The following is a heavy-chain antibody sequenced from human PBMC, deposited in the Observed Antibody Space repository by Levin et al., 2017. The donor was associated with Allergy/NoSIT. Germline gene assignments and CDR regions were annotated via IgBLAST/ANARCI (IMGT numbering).Heavy chain of an antibody. CDR3: ARVLPTDYDILTGYYPGSYWYFDL. CDR1: GFTFSSYW. J-gene: IGHJ2*01. D-gene: IGHD3-9*01. CDR2: INSDGSST. V-gene: IGHV3-74*01. Sequence: GGSLRLSCAASGFTFSSYWMHWDRQAPGKGLVWVSRINSDGSSTSYADSVKGRFTISRDNAKNTLYLQMNSLRAEDTAVYYCARVLPTDYDILTGYYPGSYWYFDLWGRGTLVTVSS.